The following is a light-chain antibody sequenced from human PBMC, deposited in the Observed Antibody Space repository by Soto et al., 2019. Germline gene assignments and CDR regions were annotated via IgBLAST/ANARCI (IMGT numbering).Light chain of an antibody. CDR2: AAS. J-gene: IGKJ5*01. V-gene: IGKV3-20*01. Sequence: EIVLTKSAFTLSLSPGEGATLSCRASQTVSKNYLAWYHQKPGQAPRLLIYAASTRATGIPDRFSGSGSGTDFTLTISRLEPEDFAVFYCQQYAVSPIPFGQGTRLEIK. CDR3: QQYAVSPIP. CDR1: QTVSKNY.